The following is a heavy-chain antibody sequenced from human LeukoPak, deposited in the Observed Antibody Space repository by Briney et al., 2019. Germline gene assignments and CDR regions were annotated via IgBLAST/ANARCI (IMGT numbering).Heavy chain of an antibody. V-gene: IGHV1-2*02. CDR3: ARVSGSYPAFYYFDY. J-gene: IGHJ4*02. CDR1: GYTFTGYY. CDR2: INPNSGGT. Sequence: RSSVKVSCKASGYTFTGYYMHWVRQAPGQGLEWMGWINPNSGGTNYAQKFQGRVTMTRDTSISTAYMELSRLRSDDTAVYYCARVSGSYPAFYYFDYWGQGTLVTVSS. D-gene: IGHD1-26*01.